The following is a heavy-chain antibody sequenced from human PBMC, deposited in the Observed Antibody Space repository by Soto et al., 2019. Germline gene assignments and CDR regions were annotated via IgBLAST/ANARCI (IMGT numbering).Heavy chain of an antibody. CDR1: GDSLSTYY. CDR3: ARESVSGTYRFDS. D-gene: IGHD3-16*02. Sequence: SETLSVTCTVSGDSLSTYYLSWIRQPAGERLEWIGRIHDTGRTNYNPSLKSRVTMSVDTSKNQFSLRVNSVTAADTAVYYCARESVSGTYRFDSWGQGTLVTVSS. V-gene: IGHV4-4*07. CDR2: IHDTGRT. J-gene: IGHJ4*02.